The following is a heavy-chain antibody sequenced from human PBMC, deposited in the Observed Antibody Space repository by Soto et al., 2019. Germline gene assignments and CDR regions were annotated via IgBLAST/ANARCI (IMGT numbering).Heavy chain of an antibody. V-gene: IGHV3-48*03. Sequence: GGSLRLSCAASGFTFSSYQMNWVRHVPGKGLEWIAYIDNSGDSIFYADSVKGRFTISRDNAKNSLHLQVNSLRAEDTAVYYCARTAYYHILTGYYPFDYWGLGTLVTVSS. D-gene: IGHD3-9*01. CDR1: GFTFSSYQ. CDR3: ARTAYYHILTGYYPFDY. J-gene: IGHJ4*02. CDR2: IDNSGDSI.